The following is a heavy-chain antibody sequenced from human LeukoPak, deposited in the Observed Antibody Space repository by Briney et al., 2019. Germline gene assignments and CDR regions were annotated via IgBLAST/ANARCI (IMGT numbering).Heavy chain of an antibody. CDR1: GYTFTNYW. J-gene: IGHJ3*02. CDR3: ARQLDYGGFGAFGI. Sequence: GESLKISCKGSGYTFTNYWIHWVRQMPGKGLEWMGNVYPGDSDTRYSPSFQGQVTISADRSITTTYLQWNSLKASDTAIYYCARQLDYGGFGAFGIWGQGTMVTVSS. CDR2: VYPGDSDT. V-gene: IGHV5-51*01. D-gene: IGHD4-23*01.